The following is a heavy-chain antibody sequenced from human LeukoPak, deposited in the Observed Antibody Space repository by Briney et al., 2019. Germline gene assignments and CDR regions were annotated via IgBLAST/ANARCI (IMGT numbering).Heavy chain of an antibody. CDR3: ASGRNMGITGTTGAFDI. V-gene: IGHV3-48*03. D-gene: IGHD1-7*01. CDR2: ITSSGSYI. CDR1: GFTFSSYE. J-gene: IGHJ3*02. Sequence: GGSLRLSCAASGFTFSSYEMNWVRQAPGKGLEWVSSITSSGSYIYYADSVKGRFTISRDNAKNSLYLQMNSLRDEDTAVYYCASGRNMGITGTTGAFDIWGQGTMVTVSS.